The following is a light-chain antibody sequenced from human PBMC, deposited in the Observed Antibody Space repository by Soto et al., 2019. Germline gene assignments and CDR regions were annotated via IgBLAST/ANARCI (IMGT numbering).Light chain of an antibody. J-gene: IGLJ2*01. V-gene: IGLV2-8*01. CDR1: SSDIGGYNY. Sequence: QSVLTQPPSASGSPGQSVTISCTGTSSDIGGYNYVSWYQQHPGKVPKLIIYQVTKRPSGVPGRFSGSKSGNTASLTVSGLQAEDDDSYYCSSYAGSFSVVFGGGTQLTVL. CDR3: SSYAGSFSVV. CDR2: QVT.